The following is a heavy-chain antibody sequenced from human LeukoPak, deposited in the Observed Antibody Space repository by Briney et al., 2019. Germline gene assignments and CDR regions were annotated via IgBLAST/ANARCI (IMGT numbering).Heavy chain of an antibody. D-gene: IGHD2-21*01. J-gene: IGHJ5*02. Sequence: GGSLRLSCAASGLTFSSYAMSWVRQAPGKGLEWVSAISGSGIKTYYADSVKGRFTISRDNSKNTLYLQMSSLRAEDTALYYCAKESEMLCGGWFDPWGQGTLVTVSS. CDR1: GLTFSSYA. V-gene: IGHV3-23*01. CDR3: AKESEMLCGGWFDP. CDR2: ISGSGIKT.